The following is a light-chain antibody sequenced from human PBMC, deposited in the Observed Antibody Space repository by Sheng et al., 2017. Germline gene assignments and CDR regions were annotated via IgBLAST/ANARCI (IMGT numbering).Light chain of an antibody. CDR3: QQFNSYPWT. J-gene: IGKJ1*01. V-gene: IGKV1-13*02. Sequence: IQMTQSPSSLSASVGDRVTITCRAGQSISTSLNWYQQKSGEDPKLLIFHASNLESGVPSRFSGSGSETDFTLTIGSLQPEDFATYYCQQFNSYPWTFGQGTKVEIK. CDR2: HAS. CDR1: QSISTS.